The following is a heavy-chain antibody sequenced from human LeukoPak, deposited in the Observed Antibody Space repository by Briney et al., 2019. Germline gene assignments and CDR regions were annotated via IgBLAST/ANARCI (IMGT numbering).Heavy chain of an antibody. CDR3: ARTYGDYARGDYYYYMDV. CDR1: GGSISSSSYY. D-gene: IGHD4-17*01. Sequence: SETLSLTCTVSGGSISSSSYYWGWIPQPPGKGLERIGGIYYSGSTYYNPSLKSRVTISVDTSKNQFSLTLSSVTAADTAVYYCARTYGDYARGDYYYYMDVWGKGTTVTVSS. CDR2: IYYSGST. V-gene: IGHV4-39*01. J-gene: IGHJ6*03.